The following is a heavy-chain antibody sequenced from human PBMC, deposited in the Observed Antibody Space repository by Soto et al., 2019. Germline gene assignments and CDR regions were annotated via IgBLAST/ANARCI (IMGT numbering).Heavy chain of an antibody. V-gene: IGHV4-59*01. Sequence: PSETLSLTCTFSGGSISSYYWSLIRQPPGKGLEWIGYIYYSGSTNYNPSLKSRVTISVDTSKNQFSLKLSSVTAADTAVYYCARAPGLWFGELLGPDYYYYYMDVWGKGTTVTVSS. CDR1: GGSISSYY. D-gene: IGHD3-10*01. J-gene: IGHJ6*03. CDR2: IYYSGST. CDR3: ARAPGLWFGELLGPDYYYYYMDV.